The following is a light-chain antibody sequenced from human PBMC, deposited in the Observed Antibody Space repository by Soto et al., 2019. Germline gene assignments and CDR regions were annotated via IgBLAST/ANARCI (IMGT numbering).Light chain of an antibody. V-gene: IGKV1-16*01. CDR1: QHISDY. CDR3: QQYTDYPRT. CDR2: LAS. Sequence: DIQMTQSPSSLSASVGDRVTITCRASQHISDYLAWFQQKPGKAPKSLIYLASNLQSGVPSRFSGRGSGTHFTLTITNLQPDDFATYYCQQYTDYPRTFGQGTKLEI. J-gene: IGKJ2*01.